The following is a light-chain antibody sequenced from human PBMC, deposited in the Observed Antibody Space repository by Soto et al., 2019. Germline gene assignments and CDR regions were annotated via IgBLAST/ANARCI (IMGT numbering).Light chain of an antibody. CDR1: QTISSW. CDR3: QHYNSYSEA. J-gene: IGKJ1*01. Sequence: QMTQSPSTLSGSVGERVTIACRASQTISSWVAWYQQKPGKAPKLLIYKASTLKSGVPSRFSGSGSGTEFTLTISSLQPDDFATYYCQHYNSYSEAFGQGTKVDI. V-gene: IGKV1-5*03. CDR2: KAS.